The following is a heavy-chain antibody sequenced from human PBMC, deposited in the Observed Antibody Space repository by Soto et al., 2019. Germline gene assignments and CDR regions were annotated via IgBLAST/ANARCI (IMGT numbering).Heavy chain of an antibody. J-gene: IGHJ4*02. CDR1: GYAFTTYG. Sequence: QVHLVQSGAEVKKPGSSVKVSCKGSGYAFTTYGITWVRQAHGQGLEWMGWISAHNGNTNYAQKRQGRVTVTRDTSTSTAYMEMRSLRSDATAVYYCARGRYGDYWGQGALVTVSS. CDR3: ARGRYGDY. V-gene: IGHV1-18*01. CDR2: ISAHNGNT. D-gene: IGHD1-1*01.